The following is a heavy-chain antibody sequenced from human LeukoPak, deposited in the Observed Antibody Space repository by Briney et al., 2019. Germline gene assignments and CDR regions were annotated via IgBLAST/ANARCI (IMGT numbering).Heavy chain of an antibody. CDR2: IYTSGST. V-gene: IGHV4-4*07. D-gene: IGHD5-12*01. Sequence: PSETLSLTRTVSGGSINSYYWSWIRQPAGKGLEWIGRIYTSGSTNYNPSLKSRVTMSVDTSKNQLSLKLSSVTAADTAVYYCARDFKATSYYLYYWGQGSLVTVSS. CDR1: GGSINSYY. J-gene: IGHJ4*02. CDR3: ARDFKATSYYLYY.